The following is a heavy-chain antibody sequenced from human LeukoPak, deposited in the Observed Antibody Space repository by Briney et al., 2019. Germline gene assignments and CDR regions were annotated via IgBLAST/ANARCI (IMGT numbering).Heavy chain of an antibody. Sequence: PSETLSLTCSVSGGSIEDYFWSWIRQPPGKGLEWFGSISYSGITNYKSSLKSRVTISVDTSKNQFSLRVSSVTAADTAVYYCATSGYGYQQGAFDIWGQGTMVTVSS. D-gene: IGHD3-16*02. CDR3: ATSGYGYQQGAFDI. V-gene: IGHV4-59*01. J-gene: IGHJ3*02. CDR1: GGSIEDYF. CDR2: ISYSGIT.